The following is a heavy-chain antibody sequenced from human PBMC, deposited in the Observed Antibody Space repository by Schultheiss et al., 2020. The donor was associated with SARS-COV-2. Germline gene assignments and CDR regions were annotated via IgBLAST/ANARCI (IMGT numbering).Heavy chain of an antibody. V-gene: IGHV4-61*01. J-gene: IGHJ6*02. Sequence: ESLKISCTVSGGSVSSGSYYWSWIRQPPGKGLEWIGYIYYSGSTNYNPSLKSRVTISVDTSKNQFSLKLSSVTAADTAVYYCAREGVTLLWFGELFSRYGMDVWGQGTTVTVSS. CDR1: GGSVSSGSYY. D-gene: IGHD3-10*01. CDR2: IYYSGST. CDR3: AREGVTLLWFGELFSRYGMDV.